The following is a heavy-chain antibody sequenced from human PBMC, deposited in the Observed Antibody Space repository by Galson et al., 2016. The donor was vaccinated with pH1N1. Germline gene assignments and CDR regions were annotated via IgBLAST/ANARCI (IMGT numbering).Heavy chain of an antibody. Sequence: SVKVSCKASGYTFTTSYIHWVRQAPGEGLEWMGVIDPSNGGTTYAQKFQARVTMTRDTSTSTVYLDLSRLKSEDTAAYYCTRDLGRRREYWGQGTLVIVSS. V-gene: IGHV1-46*01. J-gene: IGHJ4*02. CDR3: TRDLGRRREY. D-gene: IGHD7-27*01. CDR2: IDPSNGGT. CDR1: GYTFTTSY.